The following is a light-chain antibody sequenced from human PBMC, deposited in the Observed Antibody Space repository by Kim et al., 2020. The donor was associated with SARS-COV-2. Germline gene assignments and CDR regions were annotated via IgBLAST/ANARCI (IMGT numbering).Light chain of an antibody. CDR3: QQYNNWPWT. V-gene: IGKV3-15*01. CDR2: GAS. J-gene: IGKJ1*01. CDR1: QSVSSN. Sequence: EIVMTQSPAPLSVFPGERATLSCRASQSVSSNLAWYQQKTGQAPRLLIYGASTRATGIPARFSGSGSGTEFTLTISSLQSEDFAVYYCQQYNNWPWTFGQRTKVDIK.